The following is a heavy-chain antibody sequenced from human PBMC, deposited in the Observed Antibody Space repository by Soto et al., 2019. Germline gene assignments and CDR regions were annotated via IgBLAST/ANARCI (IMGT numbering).Heavy chain of an antibody. D-gene: IGHD6-13*01. J-gene: IGHJ6*02. V-gene: IGHV3-30*04. CDR1: GFSFSVYP. CDR2: ISFDGSKT. Sequence: GGSLRLSCAASGFSFSVYPMNWVRQAPGKGLEWAAFISFDGSKTYYSDSVKGRFTISRDNSKNTVSLQMNKLRPGDAAVYHCANLLNVAAAGTPHYYGVDVWGQGTTVTVSS. CDR3: ANLLNVAAAGTPHYYGVDV.